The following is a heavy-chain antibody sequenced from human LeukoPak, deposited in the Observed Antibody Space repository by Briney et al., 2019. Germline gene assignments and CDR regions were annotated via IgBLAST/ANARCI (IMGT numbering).Heavy chain of an antibody. J-gene: IGHJ5*02. D-gene: IGHD4-17*01. CDR2: INTDGSST. V-gene: IGHV3-74*01. CDR3: ARGVNGDSRFDP. CDR1: GSTFSSYW. Sequence: GGSLRLSCAASGSTFSSYWMHWVRQAPGKGLVWVSRINTDGSSTTYADSVKGRFTIFRDNAKNTLYLQMNSLRAEDTAVYYCARGVNGDSRFDPWGQGTLVTVSS.